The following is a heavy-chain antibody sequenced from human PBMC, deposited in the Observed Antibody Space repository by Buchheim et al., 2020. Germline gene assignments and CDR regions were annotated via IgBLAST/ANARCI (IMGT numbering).Heavy chain of an antibody. Sequence: EVQLVESGGGLVKPGGSLRLSCAASGFTFSNAWMNWVRQAPGKGLEWVGRIKSKTDGGTTDYAAPVKGRFTISRDDSKNTLYLQMNSLKTEDTAVYYCTNGYSSGWYAFSNYYYYGMDVWGQGTT. J-gene: IGHJ6*02. D-gene: IGHD6-19*01. CDR1: GFTFSNAW. CDR2: IKSKTDGGTT. CDR3: TNGYSSGWYAFSNYYYYGMDV. V-gene: IGHV3-15*07.